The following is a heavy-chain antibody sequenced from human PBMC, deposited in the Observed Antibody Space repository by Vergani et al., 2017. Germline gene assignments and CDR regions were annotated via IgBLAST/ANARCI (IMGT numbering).Heavy chain of an antibody. J-gene: IGHJ6*04. CDR2: IIPILGIA. V-gene: IGHV1-69*09. CDR1: GGTFSSYT. Sequence: QVQLVQSGAEVKKPGSSVKVSCKASGGTFSSYTISWVRQAPGQGLEWMGRIIPILGIANYAQKFQGRVTITADKSTSTAYMELSSLRSEDTAVYYCARALGRRPFYYYYGMDVWGKGTTVTVSS. CDR3: ARALGRRPFYYYYGMDV.